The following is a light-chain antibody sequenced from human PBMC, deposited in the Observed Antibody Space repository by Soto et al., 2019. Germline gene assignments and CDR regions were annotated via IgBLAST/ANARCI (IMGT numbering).Light chain of an antibody. J-gene: IGKJ5*01. CDR3: QQYGTSPPST. CDR1: QSVSSSY. Sequence: EIVLTQSPGTLSLSPGERATLSCRASQSVSSSYLAWYQQKPGQAPRLLINGASSRATGIPDRFSGSGSETDFTLTISRLEPEDFAVYYCQQYGTSPPSTFGQGTRLEIK. V-gene: IGKV3-20*01. CDR2: GAS.